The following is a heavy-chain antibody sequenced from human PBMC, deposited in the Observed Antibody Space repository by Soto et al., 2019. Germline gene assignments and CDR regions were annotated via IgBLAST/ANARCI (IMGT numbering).Heavy chain of an antibody. D-gene: IGHD6-13*01. J-gene: IGHJ4*02. CDR1: EFTFSSYE. Sequence: GSLRLSCVASEFTFSSYEMNWVRQAPGKGLEWVSYISSSGTTIYYTDSVKGRFTISRDNAKKSLYLQMNSLRAEDTAVYYCVRFGGAAAGPGDYWGQGTLVTVSS. CDR2: ISSSGTTI. V-gene: IGHV3-48*03. CDR3: VRFGGAAAGPGDY.